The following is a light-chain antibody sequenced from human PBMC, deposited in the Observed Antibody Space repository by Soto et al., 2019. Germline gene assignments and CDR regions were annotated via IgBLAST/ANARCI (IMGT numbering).Light chain of an antibody. CDR3: CSYAGSYTWL. CDR2: DVS. Sequence: QSALTQPRSVSGSPGQSVTNSCTGTSSDVGGYNFVSWYQQHPGKAPKLMIYDVSKRPSGVPDRFSGSKSGNTASLTISGLQAEEEADYYCCSYAGSYTWLFGGGTKLTVL. J-gene: IGLJ3*02. CDR1: SSDVGGYNF. V-gene: IGLV2-11*01.